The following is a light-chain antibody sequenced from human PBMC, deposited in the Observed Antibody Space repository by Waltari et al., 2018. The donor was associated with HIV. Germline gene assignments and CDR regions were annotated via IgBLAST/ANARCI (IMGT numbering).Light chain of an antibody. CDR2: DVN. CDR1: SSHVGGYNY. V-gene: IGLV2-11*01. CDR3: CSHADNYIWV. J-gene: IGLJ2*01. Sequence: QSALTQPRSMSGSPGQSVTISCTGPSSHVGGYNYLPWYQQHPGKASKLMIFDVNKRPSGVPDRFSGSKSGNTASLTISGLQAEDEADYYCCSHADNYIWVFGGGTKLTVL.